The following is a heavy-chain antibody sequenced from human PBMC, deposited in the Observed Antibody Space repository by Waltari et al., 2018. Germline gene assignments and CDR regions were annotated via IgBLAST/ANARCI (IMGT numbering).Heavy chain of an antibody. CDR3: ARVHRSALRYFDWLSYYYYGMDV. J-gene: IGHJ6*02. D-gene: IGHD3-9*01. V-gene: IGHV1-8*01. CDR2: MNPNSGVR. Sequence: QVQLVQSGAEVKKPGDSVKVSCKASGYTFTSYDINWVRQATGQGLEWLGWMNPNSGVRGYAKKFHGEVTMTRNIPISTAYMKLRSLGSEDTAVYYCARVHRSALRYFDWLSYYYYGMDVWGQGTTVTVSS. CDR1: GYTFTSYD.